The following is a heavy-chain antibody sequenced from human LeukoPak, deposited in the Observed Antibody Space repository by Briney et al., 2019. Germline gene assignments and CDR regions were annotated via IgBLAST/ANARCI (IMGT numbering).Heavy chain of an antibody. CDR2: IYHSGSS. Sequence: PSETLSLTCAVSGGSISTGNWWSWVRQSPDKGLEWIGEIYHSGSSNYNPSLKSRVTMSIDNSKHHFSLSLTSVTAADTAVCYCARDLAWDSSSWLTYYYYYMDVWGKGTTVTVSS. D-gene: IGHD6-13*01. V-gene: IGHV4-4*02. CDR1: GGSISTGNW. CDR3: ARDLAWDSSSWLTYYYYYMDV. J-gene: IGHJ6*03.